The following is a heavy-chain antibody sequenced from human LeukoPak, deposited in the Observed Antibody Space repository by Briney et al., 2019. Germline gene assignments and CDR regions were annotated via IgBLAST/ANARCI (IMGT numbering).Heavy chain of an antibody. V-gene: IGHV7-4-1*02. J-gene: IGHJ3*02. CDR1: GYTFTSYA. Sequence: ASVKVSCKASGYTFTSYAMNWVRQAPGQGLEWMGWINTNTGNPTYAQGFTGRFVFSLDTSVSTAYLQISSLKAEDTAVYYCASAFYYYDSSVPDAFDIWGQGTMVTVSS. CDR3: ASAFYYYDSSVPDAFDI. D-gene: IGHD3-22*01. CDR2: INTNTGNP.